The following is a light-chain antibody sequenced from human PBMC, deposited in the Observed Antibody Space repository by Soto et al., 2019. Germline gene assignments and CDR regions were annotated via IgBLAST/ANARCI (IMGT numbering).Light chain of an antibody. Sequence: DIQLTQSPTFLSASVGDRVSMTCRASQGVNKWLAWYQQKPGKAPRLLIYATSTLQTGVPSRFSGSGSGADFTLTISSLQPEDFATYFCQQSISFPLTFGGGTKVEMK. CDR2: ATS. V-gene: IGKV1-12*01. CDR1: QGVNKW. J-gene: IGKJ4*01. CDR3: QQSISFPLT.